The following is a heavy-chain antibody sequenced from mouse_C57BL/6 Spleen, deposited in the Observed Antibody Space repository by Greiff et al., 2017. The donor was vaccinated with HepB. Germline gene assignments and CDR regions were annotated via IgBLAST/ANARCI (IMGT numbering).Heavy chain of an antibody. CDR1: GYTFTSYT. CDR2: INPSSGYT. D-gene: IGHD2-4*01. V-gene: IGHV1-4*01. CDR3: AREGPYYDYDY. Sequence: QVHVKQSGAELARPGASVKMSCKASGYTFTSYTMHWVKQRPGQGLEWIGYINPSSGYTKYNQKFKDKATLTADKSSSTAYMQLSSLTSEDSAVYYCAREGPYYDYDYWGQGTTLTVSS. J-gene: IGHJ2*01.